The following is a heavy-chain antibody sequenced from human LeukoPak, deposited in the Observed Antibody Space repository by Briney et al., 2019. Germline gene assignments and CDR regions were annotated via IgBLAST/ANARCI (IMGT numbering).Heavy chain of an antibody. CDR3: AELGITMIGGV. V-gene: IGHV3-48*03. CDR2: ISSSGSTI. J-gene: IGHJ6*04. D-gene: IGHD3-10*02. Sequence: GGSLRLSCAASGFTFSSYEMNWVRQAPGKGLEWVSYISSSGSTIYYADSVKGRFTISRDNAKNSLYLQMNSLRADDTAVYYCAELGITMIGGVWGKGTTVTISS. CDR1: GFTFSSYE.